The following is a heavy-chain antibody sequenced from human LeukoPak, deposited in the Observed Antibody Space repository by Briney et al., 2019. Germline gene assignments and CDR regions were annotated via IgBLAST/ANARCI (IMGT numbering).Heavy chain of an antibody. V-gene: IGHV3-13*01. J-gene: IGHJ6*02. CDR1: GFTFSSYD. CDR3: ARGPGSVDFWSGYYYYYGMDV. Sequence: GGSLRLSCAASGFTFSSYDMHWVRQATGKGLEWVSAIGTAGDTYYPGSVKGRFTISRENAKNSLYLQMNSLRAGDTAVYYRARGPGSVDFWSGYYYYYGMDVWGQGTTVTVSS. D-gene: IGHD3-3*01. CDR2: IGTAGDT.